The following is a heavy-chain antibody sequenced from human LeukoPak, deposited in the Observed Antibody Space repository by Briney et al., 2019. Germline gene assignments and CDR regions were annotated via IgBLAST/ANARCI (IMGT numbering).Heavy chain of an antibody. CDR2: ISYIGST. V-gene: IGHV4-59*11. D-gene: IGHD4-17*01. CDR3: ARDLVTVTKGFDI. Sequence: SETLSLTCAVSDDSFSSHYWTWVRQPPGKGLEWIGYISYIGSTNYNPSLKSRVTISIDTSKNEFSLKLTSVTAADTAVYYCARDLVTVTKGFDIWGQGTMVTVSS. J-gene: IGHJ3*02. CDR1: DDSFSSHY.